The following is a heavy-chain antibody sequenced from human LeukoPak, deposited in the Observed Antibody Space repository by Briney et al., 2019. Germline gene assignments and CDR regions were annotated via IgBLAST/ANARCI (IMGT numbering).Heavy chain of an antibody. D-gene: IGHD3-10*01. CDR2: VSWNSGSR. CDR1: GFTFDDYA. CDR3: AKEMGLWFGELSGFDP. J-gene: IGHJ5*02. V-gene: IGHV3-9*01. Sequence: GRSLRLSCAASGFTFDDYAMHWGRHAPGKGLEWVSGVSWNSGSRGYADSVKGRFTISRDNAKNSLYLQMNSLRAEDTALYYCAKEMGLWFGELSGFDPWGQGTLVTVSS.